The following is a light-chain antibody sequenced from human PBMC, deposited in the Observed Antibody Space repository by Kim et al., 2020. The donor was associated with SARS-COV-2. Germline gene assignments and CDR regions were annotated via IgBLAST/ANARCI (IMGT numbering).Light chain of an antibody. CDR2: LNSDGSH. CDR1: SGHSSNA. J-gene: IGLJ3*02. V-gene: IGLV4-69*01. Sequence: QPVLTQSPSASASLGASVKLTCTLSSGHSSNAIAWHQQQPEKGPRYLMKLNSDGSHSKGDGIPDRFSGSSSGAERYLTISSLQSEDEADYYCQTWDTGILVFGGGTQLTVL. CDR3: QTWDTGILV.